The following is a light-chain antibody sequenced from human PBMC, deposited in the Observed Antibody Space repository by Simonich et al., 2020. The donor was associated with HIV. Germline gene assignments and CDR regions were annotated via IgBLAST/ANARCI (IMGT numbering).Light chain of an antibody. CDR3: QQSYRTPRT. J-gene: IGKJ2*01. V-gene: IGKV1-39*01. CDR2: AAS. CDR1: QSISSY. Sequence: DIQMTQSPSSLSASVGDRVTITCRASQSISSYLNWYQKKPGKAPKILIYAASSLQRVVPSRFSGSGSGTDFTLTISSLQAEDFATYYCQQSYRTPRTFGQGTKLEIK.